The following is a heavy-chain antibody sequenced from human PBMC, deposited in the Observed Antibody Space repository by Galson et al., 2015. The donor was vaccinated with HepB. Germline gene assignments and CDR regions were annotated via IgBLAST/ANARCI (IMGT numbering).Heavy chain of an antibody. V-gene: IGHV3-23*01. Sequence: SLRLSCAASAFTFSSYAMTWVRQAPGKGLEWVSTISGGGTNTYYADSVKGRFSISRDSSKNTLYLQMNGLRAEDTAVYYCAKSPPHLASSWYYFDYWGQGTLVTVSS. CDR1: AFTFSSYA. J-gene: IGHJ4*02. CDR3: AKSPPHLASSWYYFDY. CDR2: ISGGGTNT. D-gene: IGHD6-13*01.